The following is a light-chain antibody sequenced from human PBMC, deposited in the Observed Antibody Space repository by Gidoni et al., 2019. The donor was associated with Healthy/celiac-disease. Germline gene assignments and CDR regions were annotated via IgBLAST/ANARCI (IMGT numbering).Light chain of an antibody. J-gene: IGKJ2*03. Sequence: DTVMTQSPDSLAVSMGERATINCKSSQSVLYSSNNKNYLAWYQQKPGQPPKLLIYWASTRESGVPDRFSGSGSGTDFTLTISSLQAEDVAVYYCQQYYSTPFYSFGQGTKLEIK. CDR1: QSVLYSSNNKNY. V-gene: IGKV4-1*01. CDR3: QQYYSTPFYS. CDR2: WAS.